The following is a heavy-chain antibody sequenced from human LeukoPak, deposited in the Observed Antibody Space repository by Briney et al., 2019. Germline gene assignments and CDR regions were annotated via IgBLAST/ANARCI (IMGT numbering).Heavy chain of an antibody. CDR1: GFTFSSYG. CDR2: ISSSGSTI. Sequence: GGSLRLSCAASGFTFSSYGMHWVRQAPGKGLEWVSSISSSGSTIYYADSVKGRFTISRDNAKNSLYLQMNSLRAEDTAVYYCARALGDYDFWSGYHNWFDPCGQGTLVTVSP. J-gene: IGHJ5*02. V-gene: IGHV3-48*04. CDR3: ARALGDYDFWSGYHNWFDP. D-gene: IGHD3-3*01.